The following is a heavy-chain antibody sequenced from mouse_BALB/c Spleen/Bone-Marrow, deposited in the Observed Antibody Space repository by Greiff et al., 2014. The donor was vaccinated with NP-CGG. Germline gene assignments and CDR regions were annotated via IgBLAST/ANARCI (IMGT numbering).Heavy chain of an antibody. CDR2: IDPANGNT. D-gene: IGHD1-1*01. CDR3: ARYYRYYYAMDY. CDR1: GFNIKDTY. V-gene: IGHV14-3*02. Sequence: EVQLQPSGAELVTPGASVKLSCPASGFNIKDTYMHWVKQRPEQGLEWIGRIDPANGNTKYDPKFQGKATITADTSSNTAYLQLSSLTSEDTAVYYCARYYRYYYAMDYWGQGTSVTVSS. J-gene: IGHJ4*01.